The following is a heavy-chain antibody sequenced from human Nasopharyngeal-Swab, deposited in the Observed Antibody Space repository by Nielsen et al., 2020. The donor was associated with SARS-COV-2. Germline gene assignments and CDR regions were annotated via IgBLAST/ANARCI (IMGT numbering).Heavy chain of an antibody. CDR3: VKAWRYIYPSYMDV. CDR2: IDNNGGAT. J-gene: IGHJ6*03. Sequence: GESLKISCSASGFTFTSYAMNWVRQAPGKGLEFVSAIDNNGGATYYADSVKGRFTISRDNSKSTLYLQLSSLRGDDTAVYYCVKAWRYIYPSYMDVRGKGTTIIVSS. CDR1: GFTFTSYA. D-gene: IGHD3-3*01. V-gene: IGHV3-64D*06.